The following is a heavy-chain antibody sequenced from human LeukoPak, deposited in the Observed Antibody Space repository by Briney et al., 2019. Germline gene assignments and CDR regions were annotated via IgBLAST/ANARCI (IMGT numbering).Heavy chain of an antibody. V-gene: IGHV3-9*01. CDR3: VRGGRQYNS. CDR2: ISWNSGSI. CDR1: GFTFDDYA. Sequence: GGSLRLSCAASGFTFDDYAMHWVRQAPGKGLEWVSGISWNSGSIGYADSVKGRFTISRDNAKNSLYLQMSSLRAEDTAVYLCVRGGRQYNSWGQGTLVTVSS. J-gene: IGHJ4*02. D-gene: IGHD3-16*01.